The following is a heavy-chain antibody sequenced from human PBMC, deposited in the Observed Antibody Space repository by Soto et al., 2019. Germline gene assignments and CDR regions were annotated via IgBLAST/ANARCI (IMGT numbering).Heavy chain of an antibody. J-gene: IGHJ4*02. D-gene: IGHD2-21*01. CDR3: GVIACLDF. CDR1: GFSPTTYA. V-gene: IGHV1-18*01. CDR2: ISADTGEP. Sequence: GASVKVSCKASGFSPTTYAFSWVRRAPGKGLEWMGLISADTGEPRYAQKFQGRVAMTTDTSTRTAYMELRGLTSDDTAVYYCGVIACLDFWGQGTRVTVSS.